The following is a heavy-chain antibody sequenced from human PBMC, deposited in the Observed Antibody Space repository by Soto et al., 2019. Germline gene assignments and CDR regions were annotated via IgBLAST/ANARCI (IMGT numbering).Heavy chain of an antibody. Sequence: QLQLQESGPGLVKPSETLSLTCTVSGDSISSSYWSWIRQPAGKGLEWIGYIYYIGSTNYNHSLKSRVTISIDTSKKQISLKLSSVTAADTAVYYCARTIWTGVLDYWAKGSLVTISS. CDR2: IYYIGST. V-gene: IGHV4-59*08. CDR3: ARTIWTGVLDY. CDR1: GDSISSSY. J-gene: IGHJ4*02. D-gene: IGHD3-9*01.